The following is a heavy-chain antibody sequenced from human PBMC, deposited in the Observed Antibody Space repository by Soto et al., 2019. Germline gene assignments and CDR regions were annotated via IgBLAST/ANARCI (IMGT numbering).Heavy chain of an antibody. Sequence: QVQLVQSGAEVKRPGASLRVSCQASGYTFTSYGIGWVRQAPGQGLEWMGWISAYNGKTNYAQRLQGRVTMTTDTSTSTAYMELRSVRSDDTAVYYCARDSSNWPDYFRHWGQGSLGTVSS. CDR1: GYTFTSYG. V-gene: IGHV1-18*01. D-gene: IGHD6-13*01. CDR2: ISAYNGKT. CDR3: ARDSSNWPDYFRH. J-gene: IGHJ1*01.